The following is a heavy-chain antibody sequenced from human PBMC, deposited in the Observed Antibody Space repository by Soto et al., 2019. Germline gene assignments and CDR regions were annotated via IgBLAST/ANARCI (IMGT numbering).Heavy chain of an antibody. CDR1: GFTFSSYG. CDR2: ISYDGSNK. D-gene: IGHD5-12*01. V-gene: IGHV3-30*18. J-gene: IGHJ6*02. Sequence: GSLRLSCAASGFTFSSYGMHWVRQAPGKGLEWVAVISYDGSNKYYADSVKGRFTISRDNSKNTLYLQMNSLRAEDTAVYYCAKDRGVATRPLYGMDVWGQGTTVTVSS. CDR3: AKDRGVATRPLYGMDV.